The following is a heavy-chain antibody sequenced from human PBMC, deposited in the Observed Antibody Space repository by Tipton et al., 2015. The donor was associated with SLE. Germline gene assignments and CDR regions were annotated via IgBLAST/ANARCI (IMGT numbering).Heavy chain of an antibody. CDR3: ARATSGSFHY. J-gene: IGHJ4*02. CDR2: INPSSGGT. Sequence: QLVQSGAEVMKPGASVKVSCKASGYTFTSYGISWVRQAPGQGLEWIGRINPSSGGTEFAQKFQDRVTMASDTSITTAYMELSRLKSDDTAVYYCARATSGSFHYWGQGTLVPVSS. D-gene: IGHD1-26*01. V-gene: IGHV1-2*06. CDR1: GYTFTSYG.